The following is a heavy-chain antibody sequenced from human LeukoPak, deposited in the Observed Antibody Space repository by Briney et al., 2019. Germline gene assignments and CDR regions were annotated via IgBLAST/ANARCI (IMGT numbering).Heavy chain of an antibody. V-gene: IGHV4-30-4*01. Sequence: PSETLSLTCTVSGGSISSGDYYWSWIRQPPGRGLEWIGYIYYSGSTYYNPSLKSRVTISVDTSKNQFSLKLSSVTAADTAVYYCARVGHYYILAGSPSDAFDIWGQGTMVTVSS. D-gene: IGHD3-9*01. CDR3: ARVGHYYILAGSPSDAFDI. CDR1: GGSISSGDYY. CDR2: IYYSGST. J-gene: IGHJ3*02.